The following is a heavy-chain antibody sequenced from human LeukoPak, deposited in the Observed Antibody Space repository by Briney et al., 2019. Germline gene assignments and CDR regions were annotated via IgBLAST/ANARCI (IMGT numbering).Heavy chain of an antibody. CDR1: GGSFSGHY. CDR2: IYISGST. V-gene: IGHV4-59*10. Sequence: PSETLSLTCAVYGGSFSGHYWSWIRQPAGKGLEWIGRIYISGSTNYNPSLMTRVTMSVDMSKNQLSLNLSSVTAADTAVYFCARDRSGYSGYEGDPFDIWGQGTMVTVSS. D-gene: IGHD5-12*01. CDR3: ARDRSGYSGYEGDPFDI. J-gene: IGHJ3*02.